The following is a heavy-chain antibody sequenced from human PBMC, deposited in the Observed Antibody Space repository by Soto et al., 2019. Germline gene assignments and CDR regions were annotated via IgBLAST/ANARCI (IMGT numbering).Heavy chain of an antibody. Sequence: SETLSLTCTVSGGSISSSSYYWGWIRQPPGKGLKWIGSIYYSGSTYYNPSLKSRVTMSVDTSKNQFSLKLSSVTAADTAVYYCARTYDGSGPNSGGYGFDIWGQGTMVTVSS. CDR3: ARTYDGSGPNSGGYGFDI. CDR1: GGSISSSSYY. J-gene: IGHJ3*02. D-gene: IGHD3-22*01. CDR2: IYYSGST. V-gene: IGHV4-39*01.